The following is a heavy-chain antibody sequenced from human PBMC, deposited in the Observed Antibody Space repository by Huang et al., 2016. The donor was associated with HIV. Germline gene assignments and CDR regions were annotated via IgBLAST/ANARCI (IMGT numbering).Heavy chain of an antibody. Sequence: QVQLVQSEAEAKKPGSSVKVSCKASGGTFSTFGLSWVRQASGRGLDWMAGIIPSFNTTYSAQKFQGRVTLTADESTNTASMELNSLTFEDTAVYYCARPSDAAMIRDYYYPMDVWGQGTTVTVS. CDR3: ARPSDAAMIRDYYYPMDV. CDR2: IIPSFNTT. CDR1: GGTFSTFG. J-gene: IGHJ6*02. D-gene: IGHD5-18*01. V-gene: IGHV1-69*01.